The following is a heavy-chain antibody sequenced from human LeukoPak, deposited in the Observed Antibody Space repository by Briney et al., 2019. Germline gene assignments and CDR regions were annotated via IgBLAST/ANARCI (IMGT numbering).Heavy chain of an antibody. CDR2: ISSSSSYI. CDR3: ARDTVTTGASDY. V-gene: IGHV3-21*01. D-gene: IGHD4-17*01. J-gene: IGHJ4*02. Sequence: PGGSLRLSCAASGFIFSSYSMNWVRQAPGKGLEWVSSISSSSSYIYYADSVKGRFTISRDNAKNSLYLQMNSLRAEDTAVYYCARDTVTTGASDYWGQGTLVTVSS. CDR1: GFIFSSYS.